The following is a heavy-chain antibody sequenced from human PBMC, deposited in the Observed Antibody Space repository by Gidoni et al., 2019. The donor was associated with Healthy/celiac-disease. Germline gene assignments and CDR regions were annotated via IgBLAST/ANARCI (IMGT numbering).Heavy chain of an antibody. CDR2: IKQDGSEK. D-gene: IGHD6-13*01. CDR3: ARGQYSSSPIDY. V-gene: IGHV3-7*01. J-gene: IGHJ4*02. CDR1: GFPFSSDR. Sequence: EVPLVVSGGGFVQPGGSLRLSCDGSGFPFSSDRVGWVRQAPGKWLGWGANIKQDGSEKYYVDSVKGRFTISRDNAKNSLYLQMNSLRAEDTAVYYCARGQYSSSPIDYWGQGTLVTVSS.